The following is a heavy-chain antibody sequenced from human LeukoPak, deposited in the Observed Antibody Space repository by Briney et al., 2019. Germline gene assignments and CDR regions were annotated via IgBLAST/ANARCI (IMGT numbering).Heavy chain of an antibody. CDR1: GGSIFSYY. CDR2: IYSNGIT. CDR3: ARRAYYDSSGYSPASGYFDL. J-gene: IGHJ2*01. Sequence: SETLSLTCTVSGGSIFSYYRNWIRQPPGKGLEWIGYIYSNGITSYNPSLRSRGTISIATSKNQFSLGLRSVTAADTAIYYCARRAYYDSSGYSPASGYFDLWGRGTLVSVSS. D-gene: IGHD3-22*01. V-gene: IGHV4-4*08.